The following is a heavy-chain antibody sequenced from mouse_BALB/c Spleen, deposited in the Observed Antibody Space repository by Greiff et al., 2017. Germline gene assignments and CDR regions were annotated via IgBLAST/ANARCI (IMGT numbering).Heavy chain of an antibody. CDR3: NAYDYEEYYYAMDY. CDR2: IDPENGDT. J-gene: IGHJ4*01. D-gene: IGHD2-4*01. CDR1: GFNIKDYY. V-gene: IGHV14-4*02. Sequence: VQLKESGAELVRPGASVKLSCTASGFNIKDYYMHWVKQRPEQGLEWIGWIDPENGDTEYAPKFQGKATMTADTSSNTAYLQLSSLTSEDTAVYYCNAYDYEEYYYAMDYWGQGTSVTVSS.